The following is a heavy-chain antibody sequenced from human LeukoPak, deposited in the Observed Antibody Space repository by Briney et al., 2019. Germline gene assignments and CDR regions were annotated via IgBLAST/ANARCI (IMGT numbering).Heavy chain of an antibody. D-gene: IGHD6-13*01. CDR3: ASGTGDSSSWFLLLDY. J-gene: IGHJ4*02. Sequence: PGGSLRLSCAASGFTFSSYAMHWVRQAPGKGLEWVALISYDGTNKYYADSVKGRFTISRDNSKNTLYLQMNSLRAEDTAVYYCASGTGDSSSWFLLLDYWGQGTLVTVSS. V-gene: IGHV3-30-3*01. CDR2: ISYDGTNK. CDR1: GFTFSSYA.